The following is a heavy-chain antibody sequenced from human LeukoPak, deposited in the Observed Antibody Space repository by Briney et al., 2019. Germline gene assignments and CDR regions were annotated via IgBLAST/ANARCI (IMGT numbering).Heavy chain of an antibody. D-gene: IGHD2-2*01. CDR3: ATAQPAGYCSSSSCPFFDY. Sequence: GESLKISCKGSGYSFTSYWIGWVRQMPGKGLEWMGFIYPGDSDTRYSPSFQGQVTISADKSISTAYVQWSSLKASDTAMYYCATAQPAGYCSSSSCPFFDYWGQGTLVTVSS. CDR1: GYSFTSYW. CDR2: IYPGDSDT. V-gene: IGHV5-51*01. J-gene: IGHJ4*02.